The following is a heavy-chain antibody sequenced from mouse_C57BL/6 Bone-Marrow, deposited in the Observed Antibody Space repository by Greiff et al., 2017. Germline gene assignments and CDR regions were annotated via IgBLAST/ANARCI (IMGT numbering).Heavy chain of an antibody. J-gene: IGHJ2*01. Sequence: DVQLQESGPGLVKPSQSLSLTCSVTGYSITSGYYWNWIRQFPGNKLEWMGYISYDGSNNYNPSLKNRISITRDTSKNQFFLKLNSVTTEDAATYYCARSPVHYYGGGYWGQGTTLTVSS. D-gene: IGHD1-2*01. CDR1: GYSITSGYY. CDR3: ARSPVHYYGGGY. CDR2: ISYDGSN. V-gene: IGHV3-6*01.